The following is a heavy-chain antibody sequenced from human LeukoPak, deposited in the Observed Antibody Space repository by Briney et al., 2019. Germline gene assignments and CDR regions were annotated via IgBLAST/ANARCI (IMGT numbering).Heavy chain of an antibody. D-gene: IGHD3-22*01. J-gene: IGHJ4*02. Sequence: ASVKVSCKASGYIFTSYGISWVRQAPGQGLEWMGWISAYNGNTNYAQKLQGRVTMTTDTSTGTAYMELRSLRSDDTAVYYCARTAYYYDSSGYFPFDYWGQGTLVTVSS. CDR3: ARTAYYYDSSGYFPFDY. CDR1: GYIFTSYG. CDR2: ISAYNGNT. V-gene: IGHV1-18*01.